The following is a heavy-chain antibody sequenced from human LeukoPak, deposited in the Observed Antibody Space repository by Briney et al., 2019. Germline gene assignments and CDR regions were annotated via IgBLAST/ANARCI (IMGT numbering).Heavy chain of an antibody. CDR3: ASTPSGGTAMAFDY. D-gene: IGHD5-18*01. CDR2: ISSSGSTI. CDR1: GFTFSSYE. J-gene: IGHJ4*02. Sequence: GGSLRLSCAASGFTFSSYEMNWVRQAPGKGLEWVSYISSSGSTIYYADSVKGRFTISRDNAKNSLYLQMNSLRAEDTAVYYCASTPSGGTAMAFDYWGQGTLVTVSS. V-gene: IGHV3-48*03.